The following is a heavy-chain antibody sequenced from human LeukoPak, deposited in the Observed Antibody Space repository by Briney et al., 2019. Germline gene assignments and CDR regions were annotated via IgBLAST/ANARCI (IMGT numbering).Heavy chain of an antibody. D-gene: IGHD3-22*01. V-gene: IGHV3-23*01. J-gene: IGHJ4*02. Sequence: GGSLRLSCAASGFTFSSYWMSWVRQAPGKGLEWVSAISGSGGTAYYADSVKGRFTISRDNSKNTLYLQMNSLRAEDTAVYYCAKKGYYDGSGYYMYYFDHWGQGTLVTVSS. CDR2: ISGSGGTA. CDR1: GFTFSSYW. CDR3: AKKGYYDGSGYYMYYFDH.